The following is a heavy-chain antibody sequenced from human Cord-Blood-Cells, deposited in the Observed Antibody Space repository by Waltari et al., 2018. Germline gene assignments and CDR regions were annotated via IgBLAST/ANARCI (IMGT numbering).Heavy chain of an antibody. CDR3: ASERRYFYDSSGYYY. Sequence: EVQLVESGGGLIQPGGSLRLSCAASGFTVSSNYMSWVRQAPGKGLEWVSVSYSGGSTDDADSVKGRFTSSRDNSKSTLYLQMNSLRAEDTAVYYCASERRYFYDSSGYYYWGQGTLVTVSS. CDR1: GFTVSSNY. V-gene: IGHV3-53*01. D-gene: IGHD3-22*01. CDR2: SYSGGST. J-gene: IGHJ4*02.